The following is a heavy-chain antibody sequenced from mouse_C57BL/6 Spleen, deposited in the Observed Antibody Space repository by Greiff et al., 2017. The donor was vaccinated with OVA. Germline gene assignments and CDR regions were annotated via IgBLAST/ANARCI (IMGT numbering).Heavy chain of an antibody. CDR1: GYTFTSYW. V-gene: IGHV1-69*01. CDR3: ARLITPGGD. Sequence: VQLQESGAELVMPGASVKLSCKASGYTFTSYWMHWVKQRPGQGLEWIGEIDPSDSYTNYNQKFKGKSTLTVDKSSSTAYMQLSSLTSEDSAFYYCARLITPGGDWGQGTSVTVSS. CDR2: IDPSDSYT. D-gene: IGHD1-1*01. J-gene: IGHJ4*01.